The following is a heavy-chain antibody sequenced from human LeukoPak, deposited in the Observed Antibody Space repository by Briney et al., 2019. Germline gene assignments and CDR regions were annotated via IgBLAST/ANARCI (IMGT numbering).Heavy chain of an antibody. CDR3: AKDRGIISDY. CDR2: ISGSGDST. D-gene: IGHD3-10*01. J-gene: IGHJ4*02. Sequence: GGSLRLSCAASGFTFRHYGMSWVRQARGKGLEWVSSISGSGDSTYYADSVKGQFTISRDNSKNTLYLQMNSLRAEDTAVYYCAKDRGIISDYWGQGTLVTVSS. V-gene: IGHV3-23*01. CDR1: GFTFRHYG.